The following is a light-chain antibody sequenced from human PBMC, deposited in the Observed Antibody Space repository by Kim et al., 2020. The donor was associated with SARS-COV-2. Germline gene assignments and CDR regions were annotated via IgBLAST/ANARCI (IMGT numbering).Light chain of an antibody. CDR1: QSVLYSSNNKNY. CDR2: WAS. CDR3: QQYYSTPLT. V-gene: IGKV4-1*01. Sequence: DIVMTQSPDSLAVSLGERATINCKSSQSVLYSSNNKNYLAWYQQKPRQPPKLLIYWASTRESRVPDRFSGSGSGTDFTLTISSLQAEDVAVYYCQQYYSTPLTFGQGTKVDIK. J-gene: IGKJ1*01.